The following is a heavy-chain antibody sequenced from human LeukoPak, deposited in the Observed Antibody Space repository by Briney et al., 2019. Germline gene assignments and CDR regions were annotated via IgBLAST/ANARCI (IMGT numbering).Heavy chain of an antibody. Sequence: SLRLSCAASGFTFDDYAMHWVRHAPGKGLEWVSGMSWNSGSIGYADSVKGRFTISRDNAKNSLYLQMNSLRAEDTALYYCAKGPPRLRYSGSYLDYWGQGTLVTVSS. CDR1: GFTFDDYA. D-gene: IGHD1-26*01. CDR2: MSWNSGSI. V-gene: IGHV3-9*01. CDR3: AKGPPRLRYSGSYLDY. J-gene: IGHJ4*02.